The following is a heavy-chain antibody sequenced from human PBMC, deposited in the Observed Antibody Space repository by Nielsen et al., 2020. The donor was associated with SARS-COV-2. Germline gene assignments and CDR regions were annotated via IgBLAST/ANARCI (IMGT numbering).Heavy chain of an antibody. CDR1: GITFTDSS. J-gene: IGHJ3*02. V-gene: IGHV3-73*01. CDR2: IKTEANNYAT. CDR3: ARVNPISNSWFDAFDI. D-gene: IGHD3-10*01. Sequence: GESLKISCAASGITFTDSSMHWVRQASGKGLEWVGRIKTEANNYATAYSESVKDRVTISRDDSKKMVFLQMNSLTSEDTALYYCARVNPISNSWFDAFDIWGHGTMVTVSS.